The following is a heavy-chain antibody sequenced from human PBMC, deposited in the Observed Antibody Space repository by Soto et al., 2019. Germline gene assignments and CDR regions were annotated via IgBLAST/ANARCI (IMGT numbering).Heavy chain of an antibody. V-gene: IGHV4-59*08. Sequence: SETLSLTCTVSGDSISPYYWSWIRQPPGKGLEWIGYIYYRGSTNYNPSLKNRVTISVDTSKNQFSLKLSSVTAADTAVYYCARLPLSSGWYEFYFDYWGQGTLVTISS. CDR2: IYYRGST. D-gene: IGHD6-19*01. CDR3: ARLPLSSGWYEFYFDY. J-gene: IGHJ4*02. CDR1: GDSISPYY.